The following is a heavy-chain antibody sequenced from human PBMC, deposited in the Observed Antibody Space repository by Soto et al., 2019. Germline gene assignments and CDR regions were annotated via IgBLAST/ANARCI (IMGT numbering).Heavy chain of an antibody. J-gene: IGHJ4*02. CDR1: GDSMTGAN. V-gene: IGHV4-59*01. D-gene: IGHD4-17*01. CDR3: TRARYGDHFDS. Sequence: SETLSRTCSVSGDSMTGANWGWFRQSPEKGLEWIGYIDYSGSTNYNPSLRSRITITIDTSSNQFSLNLASVTAADAAVYYCTRARYGDHFDSWGQGTLVTVSS. CDR2: IDYSGST.